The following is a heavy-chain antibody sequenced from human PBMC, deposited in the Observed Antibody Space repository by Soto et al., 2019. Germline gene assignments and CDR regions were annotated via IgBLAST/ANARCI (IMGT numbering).Heavy chain of an antibody. Sequence: SETLSLTCAVYGGSFSGYYWSWIRQPPGKGLEWIGEINHSGSTNYNPSLKSRVTISVDTSKNQFSLKLSSVTAADTAVYYCARATPRYNWNYHWFDPWGQGTLVTVSS. CDR3: ARATPRYNWNYHWFDP. V-gene: IGHV4-34*01. CDR2: INHSGST. D-gene: IGHD1-7*01. CDR1: GGSFSGYY. J-gene: IGHJ5*02.